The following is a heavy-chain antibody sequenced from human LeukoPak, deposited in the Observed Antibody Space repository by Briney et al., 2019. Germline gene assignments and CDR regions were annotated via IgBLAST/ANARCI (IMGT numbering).Heavy chain of an antibody. Sequence: HPGGSLRLSCAASGFTVSSNYMSWIRQAPGKGLEWVSVIYSGGSTYYADSVKGRFTISRDNSKNTLYLQMNSLRAEDTAVYYCARGWSYYIDYWGQGTLVTVSS. CDR3: ARGWSYYIDY. CDR2: IYSGGST. J-gene: IGHJ4*02. D-gene: IGHD3-10*01. V-gene: IGHV3-53*01. CDR1: GFTVSSNY.